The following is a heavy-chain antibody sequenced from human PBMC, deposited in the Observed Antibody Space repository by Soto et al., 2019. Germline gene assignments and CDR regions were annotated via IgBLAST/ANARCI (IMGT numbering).Heavy chain of an antibody. V-gene: IGHV4-39*01. CDR1: GASLDRSNYY. J-gene: IGHJ4*02. CDR3: ARHFVAVVIKGWGY. CDR2: TYYNGNA. D-gene: IGHD3-22*01. Sequence: QLQLQESGPRLVKPSETLSLTCNFSGASLDRSNYYWDWIRQSPGKGLEWIGTTYYNGNAYYNPSHRSRVTMSVDTSMNQFSRKLMSVTAADTAVYYWARHFVAVVIKGWGYWGQGTLVTVSS.